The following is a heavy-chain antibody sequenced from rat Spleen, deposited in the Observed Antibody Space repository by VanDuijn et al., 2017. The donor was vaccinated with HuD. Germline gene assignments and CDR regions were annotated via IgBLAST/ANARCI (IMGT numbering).Heavy chain of an antibody. J-gene: IGHJ3*01. D-gene: IGHD1-1*01. CDR2: ISYDGSST. Sequence: EVQLVESGGGLVQPGRSLKLSCAASGFTFSNYGMAWVRQAPTKGLEWVATISYDGSSTYYRDSVKGRFTISRDNAKSTLYLQRDSLRSEDTATYYCARHYYSAREGFAYWGQGTLVTVSS. V-gene: IGHV5-29*01. CDR1: GFTFSNYG. CDR3: ARHYYSAREGFAY.